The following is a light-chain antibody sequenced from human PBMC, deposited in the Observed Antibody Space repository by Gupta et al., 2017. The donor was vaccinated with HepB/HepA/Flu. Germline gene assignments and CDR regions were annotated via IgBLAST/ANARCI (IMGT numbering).Light chain of an antibody. V-gene: IGKV3-11*01. CDR1: QSVSSY. Sequence: ESVLTESPATLSLSPAERATLSCRSSQSVSSYLAWYHQKPGQAPRLLIYDAYTRPNGIPASFSGSGSGTAFTLTIISREPADFAVYYCQLRRTCPFTFGRGTKLEIK. CDR3: QLRRTCPFT. J-gene: IGKJ2*01. CDR2: DAY.